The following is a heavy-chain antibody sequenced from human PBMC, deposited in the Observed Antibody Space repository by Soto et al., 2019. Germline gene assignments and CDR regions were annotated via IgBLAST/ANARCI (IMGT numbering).Heavy chain of an antibody. CDR3: AKGVPGIAVAGTGYFQH. Sequence: GGSLRLSCAASGFTLSSRWMHWVRQAPGKGLVWVSRIKTDGTSTSYADSVKGRFTISRDNAKNTLYLQMNSLRAEDTAVYYCAKGVPGIAVAGTGYFQHWGQGTLVTVS. CDR1: GFTLSSRW. D-gene: IGHD6-19*01. CDR2: IKTDGTST. V-gene: IGHV3-74*01. J-gene: IGHJ1*01.